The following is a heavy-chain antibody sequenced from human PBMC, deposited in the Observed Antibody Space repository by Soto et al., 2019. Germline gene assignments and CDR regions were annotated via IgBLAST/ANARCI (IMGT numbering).Heavy chain of an antibody. V-gene: IGHV1-69*10. CDR3: ARIAGYCSGGSCGI. Sequence: SVKVSCKASGGTFSSYAISWVRQAPGQGREWMGGIIPILGIANYAQKFQGRVTITADKSTSTAYMELSSLRSEDTAVYYCARIAGYCSGGSCGIWGQGTMVTVSS. J-gene: IGHJ3*02. D-gene: IGHD2-15*01. CDR2: IIPILGIA. CDR1: GGTFSSYA.